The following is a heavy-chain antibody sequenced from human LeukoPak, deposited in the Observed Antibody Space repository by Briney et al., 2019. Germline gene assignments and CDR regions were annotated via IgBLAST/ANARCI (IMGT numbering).Heavy chain of an antibody. CDR3: ARGTCSSTSCYDNRFDP. Sequence: SETLSLTCAVYGGSFSGYYWSWIRQPPGKGLEWIGEINHSGSTNYNPSLKSRVTISVDTFKNQFSLKLSSVTAADTAVYYCARGTCSSTSCYDNRFDPWGQGTLVTVSS. D-gene: IGHD2-2*01. CDR1: GGSFSGYY. J-gene: IGHJ5*02. V-gene: IGHV4-34*01. CDR2: INHSGST.